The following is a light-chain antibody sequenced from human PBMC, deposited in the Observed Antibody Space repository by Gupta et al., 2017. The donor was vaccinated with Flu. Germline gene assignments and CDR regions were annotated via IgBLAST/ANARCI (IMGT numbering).Light chain of an antibody. V-gene: IGKV3-11*01. CDR3: QHPSNWPLT. CDR1: QSVSSL. Sequence: IVLTQSPATLSLSPGERATLSCGASQSVSSLLAWYQQKPGQAPRLLIYAASIRATGIPARFSGSGSGTEFTLTISSLEPEDFAVYYCQHPSNWPLTFGQGTRMDIK. J-gene: IGKJ5*01. CDR2: AAS.